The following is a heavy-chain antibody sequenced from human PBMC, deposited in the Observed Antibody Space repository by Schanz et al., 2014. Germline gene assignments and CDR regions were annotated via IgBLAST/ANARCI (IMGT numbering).Heavy chain of an antibody. CDR2: ISAYNGNT. CDR1: GYTFTSYG. Sequence: QVQLVQSGAEVKKPGASVKVSCKASGYTFTSYGINWVRQAPGQGLEWMGWISAYNGNTNYAQKLQGRVTMTTDTTTTTAYMELKSPMSGDTAVYYCARGGYSGGSCDRGISRFDYWGQGTLVTVSS. D-gene: IGHD6-19*01. V-gene: IGHV1-18*01. J-gene: IGHJ4*02. CDR3: ARGGYSGGSCDRGISRFDY.